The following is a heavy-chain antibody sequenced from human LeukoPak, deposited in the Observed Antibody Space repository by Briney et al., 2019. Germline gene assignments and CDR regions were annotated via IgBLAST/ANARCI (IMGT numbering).Heavy chain of an antibody. Sequence: PGGSLRLSCAASGFTFSSYAMHWVRQAPGKGLEWVAVISYGGSNKYYADSVKGRFTISRDNSKNTLYLQMNSLRAEDTAVYYCASGVVVITRDAFDIWGQGTMVTVSS. CDR3: ASGVVVITRDAFDI. CDR1: GFTFSSYA. V-gene: IGHV3-30-3*01. D-gene: IGHD3-22*01. CDR2: ISYGGSNK. J-gene: IGHJ3*02.